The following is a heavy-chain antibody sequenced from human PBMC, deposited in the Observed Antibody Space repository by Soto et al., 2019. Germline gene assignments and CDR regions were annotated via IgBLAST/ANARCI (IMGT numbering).Heavy chain of an antibody. CDR2: ISYDGSNK. CDR1: GFTFSSYG. Sequence: QVQLVESGGGVVQPGRSLRLSCAASGFTFSSYGMHWVRQAPGKGLEWVAVISYDGSNKYYADSVKGRFTISRDNSKNTLYVQMNSLRAEDTAVYYCEKDRSLSYYYGMDVWGQGTTVTVSS. J-gene: IGHJ6*02. V-gene: IGHV3-30*18. CDR3: EKDRSLSYYYGMDV. D-gene: IGHD3-10*01.